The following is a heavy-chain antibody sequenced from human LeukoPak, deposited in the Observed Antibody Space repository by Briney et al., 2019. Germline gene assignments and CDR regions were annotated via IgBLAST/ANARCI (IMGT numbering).Heavy chain of an antibody. Sequence: QPGRSLRLSCAASGFLFRSYAMHWVRPAPGKGLEWVAVISYDGSNKYYADSVKGRFTISRDNSKNTLYLQMNSLRAEDTAVYYCAKSRLGELWNAFDIWGQGTMVTVSS. V-gene: IGHV3-30*04. CDR3: AKSRLGELWNAFDI. CDR1: GFLFRSYA. CDR2: ISYDGSNK. J-gene: IGHJ3*02. D-gene: IGHD3-16*01.